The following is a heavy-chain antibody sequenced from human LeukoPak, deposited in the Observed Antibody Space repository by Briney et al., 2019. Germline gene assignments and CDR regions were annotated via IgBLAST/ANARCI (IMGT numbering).Heavy chain of an antibody. CDR3: ARELPRGYYGMDV. D-gene: IGHD3-10*01. CDR2: ISSSSSTI. J-gene: IGHJ6*02. V-gene: IGHV3-48*01. Sequence: VRXXXXXGLXWVXYISSSSSTIYYADSVKGRFTISRDNAKNSLYLQMNSLRAEDTAVYYCARELPRGYYGMDVWGQGTTVTVSS.